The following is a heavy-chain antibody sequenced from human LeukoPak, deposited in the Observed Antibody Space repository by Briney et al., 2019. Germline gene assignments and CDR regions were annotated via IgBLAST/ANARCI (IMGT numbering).Heavy chain of an antibody. D-gene: IGHD2-2*01. V-gene: IGHV3-20*04. CDR2: INWNGGST. CDR3: ARVTHPDCSSTSCTTYYMDV. Sequence: GGSLRLSCAASGFTFDDDGMSWVRQAPGKGLEWVPGINWNGGSTGYAGSVKGRFTISRDNAKNSLYLQMNSLRAEDTALYYCARVTHPDCSSTSCTTYYMDVWGKGTTVTVSS. J-gene: IGHJ6*03. CDR1: GFTFDDDG.